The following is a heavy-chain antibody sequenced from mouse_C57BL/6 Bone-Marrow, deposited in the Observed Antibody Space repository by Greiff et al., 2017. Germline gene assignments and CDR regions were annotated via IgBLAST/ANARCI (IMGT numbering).Heavy chain of an antibody. CDR3: ATRNYYGSSYYFDY. Sequence: EVKLQQSGPVLVKPGASVKMSCKASGYTFTDYYMNWVKQSHGKSLEWIGVINPYNGGTSYNQKFKGKATLTVDKSSSTAYMELNSLTSEDSAVYYCATRNYYGSSYYFDYWGQGTTLTVSS. J-gene: IGHJ2*01. CDR1: GYTFTDYY. CDR2: INPYNGGT. D-gene: IGHD1-1*01. V-gene: IGHV1-19*01.